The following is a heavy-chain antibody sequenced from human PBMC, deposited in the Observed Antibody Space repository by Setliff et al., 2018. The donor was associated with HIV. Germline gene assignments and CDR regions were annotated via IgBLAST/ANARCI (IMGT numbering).Heavy chain of an antibody. D-gene: IGHD5-18*01. CDR1: GDFFSSDYY. J-gene: IGHJ3*02. CDR2: ISGSGSTT. Sequence: LSLTCTVSGDFFSSDYYWGWIRQPPGKGLEWVSYISGSGSTTYYADSVKGRFTISRDNAKNSLYLQMNSLRAEDTAVYYCARESQWIQLAFDIWGQGTMVTVSS. V-gene: IGHV3-11*01. CDR3: ARESQWIQLAFDI.